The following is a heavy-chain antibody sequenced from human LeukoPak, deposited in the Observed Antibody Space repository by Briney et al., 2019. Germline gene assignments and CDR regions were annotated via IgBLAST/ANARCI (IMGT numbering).Heavy chain of an antibody. J-gene: IGHJ5*02. CDR2: IYYSGST. CDR1: GGSISSYY. CDR3: ARDQRSYSGSWFDP. Sequence: PSETLSLTCTVSGGSISSYYWSWIRQPPGKGLEWIGYIYYSGSTNYNPSLKSRVTISVDTSKNQFSLKLSSVTAADTAVYYCARDQRSYSGSWFDPWGQGTLVTVSS. D-gene: IGHD1-26*01. V-gene: IGHV4-59*01.